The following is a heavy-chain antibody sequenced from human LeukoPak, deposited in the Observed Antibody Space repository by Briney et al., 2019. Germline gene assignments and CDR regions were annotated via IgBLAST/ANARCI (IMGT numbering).Heavy chain of an antibody. V-gene: IGHV3-30*02. CDR1: GFTFSSYG. D-gene: IGHD3-3*01. CDR2: IRYDGSNK. Sequence: PGGSLRLSCAASGFTFSSYGMHWVRQAPGKGLEWVAFIRYDGSNKYYADSVKGRFTISRDNSKNTLYLQMNSLRAEDTAVYYCAKDRLYNDFWSGYGDYWGQGTLVTVSS. CDR3: AKDRLYNDFWSGYGDY. J-gene: IGHJ4*02.